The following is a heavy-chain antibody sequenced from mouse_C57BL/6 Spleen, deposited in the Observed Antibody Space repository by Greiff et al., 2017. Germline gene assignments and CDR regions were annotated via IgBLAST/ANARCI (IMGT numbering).Heavy chain of an antibody. V-gene: IGHV10-1*01. CDR3: VRHPHYYAMDY. J-gene: IGHJ4*01. CDR1: GFSFNTYA. CDR2: IRSKSNNYAT. Sequence: EVQLQQSGGGLVQPKGSLTLSCAASGFSFNTYAMNWVRQAPGKGLEWVARIRSKSNNYATYYADSVKDRFTISRDDSESMLYLQMNNLKTEDTAMYYCVRHPHYYAMDYWGQGTSVTVSS.